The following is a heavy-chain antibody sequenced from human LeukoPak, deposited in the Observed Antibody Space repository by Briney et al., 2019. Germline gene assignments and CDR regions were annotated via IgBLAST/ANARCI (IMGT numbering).Heavy chain of an antibody. CDR3: VRDPSEDGDFFFDS. Sequence: PSVTLSLTCAVSGNSISNGDYWGWIRPSPGKGLECTGNINHRGITFYNPSLESRVTISVDTSKNQFFLRVTSVTAADTAVYYCVRDPSEDGDFFFDSWGQGTLVTVSS. V-gene: IGHV4-38-2*02. CDR1: GNSISNGDY. D-gene: IGHD4-17*01. J-gene: IGHJ4*02. CDR2: INHRGIT.